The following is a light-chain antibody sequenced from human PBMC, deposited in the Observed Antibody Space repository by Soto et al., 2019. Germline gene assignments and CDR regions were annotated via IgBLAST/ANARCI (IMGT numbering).Light chain of an antibody. J-gene: IGKJ3*01. CDR1: QSVSSSY. CDR3: EQYGSPPSRT. Sequence: EIVLTQSPGTLSLSPGERATLSCRASQSVSSSYLAWYQQKPGQAPRLLIYGASSRATGIPDRFSGSGSGTDFTLTISRLETEDFDVYYCEQYGSPPSRTFGPGTKVDIK. V-gene: IGKV3-20*01. CDR2: GAS.